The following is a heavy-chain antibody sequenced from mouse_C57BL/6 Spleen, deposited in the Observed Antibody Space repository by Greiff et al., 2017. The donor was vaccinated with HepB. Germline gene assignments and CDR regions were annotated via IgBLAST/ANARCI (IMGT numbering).Heavy chain of an antibody. CDR1: GFTFSSYT. CDR3: ARHSSGPAWFAY. V-gene: IGHV5-9*01. D-gene: IGHD3-2*02. Sequence: DVQLVESGGGLVKPGGSLKLSCAASGFTFSSYTMSWVRQTPEKRLEWVATISGGGGNTYYPDNVKGRFTISRDNAKNTLYLQMSSLRSEDTALYYCARHSSGPAWFAYWGQGTLVTVSA. J-gene: IGHJ3*01. CDR2: ISGGGGNT.